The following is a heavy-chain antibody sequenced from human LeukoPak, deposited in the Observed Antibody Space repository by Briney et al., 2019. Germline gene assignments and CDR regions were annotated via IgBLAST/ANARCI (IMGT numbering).Heavy chain of an antibody. CDR1: GFTFDDYA. CDR2: ISWNSGSI. J-gene: IGHJ6*02. CDR3: ARGTGYSSSWYEYYYAMDV. Sequence: PGGSLRLSCAASGFTFDDYAMHWVRQAPGKGLEWVSGISWNSGSIGYADSVKGRFTISRDNAKNSLYLQMSSLRAEDTALYYCARGTGYSSSWYEYYYAMDVWGQGTTVTVSS. V-gene: IGHV3-9*01. D-gene: IGHD6-13*01.